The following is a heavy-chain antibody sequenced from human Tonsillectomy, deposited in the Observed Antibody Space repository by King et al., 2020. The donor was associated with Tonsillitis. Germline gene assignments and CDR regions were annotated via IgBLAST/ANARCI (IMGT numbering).Heavy chain of an antibody. CDR1: GYTFTGYY. CDR3: ARGVRGYGDYAVGYDANYYGMDV. D-gene: IGHD4-17*01. J-gene: IGHJ6*02. V-gene: IGHV1-2*02. Sequence: VQLVESGAEVKKPGASVKVSCKASGYTFTGYYVHWVRQAPGQGLEWMGWINPNSGGTNYAQKFQGRVTMTRDTSITTAYMELSRLRSDDTAVYYCARGVRGYGDYAVGYDANYYGMDVWGQGTTVTVSS. CDR2: INPNSGGT.